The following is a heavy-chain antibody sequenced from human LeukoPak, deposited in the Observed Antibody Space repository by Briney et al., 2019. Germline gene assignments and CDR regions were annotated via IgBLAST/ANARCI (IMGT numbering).Heavy chain of an antibody. V-gene: IGHV1-2*02. CDR2: INPNSGGT. CDR1: GYTFTGYY. Sequence: ASVKVSCKASGYTFTGYYMHWVRQAPGQGLEWMGWINPNSGGTKSAQKFQGRVTMTRDTSISTAYMEVSRLRSDDTAVYYCARVRIGQQLDKYYYYAMDVWGQGTTVTVSS. CDR3: ARVRIGQQLDKYYYYAMDV. J-gene: IGHJ6*02. D-gene: IGHD6-13*01.